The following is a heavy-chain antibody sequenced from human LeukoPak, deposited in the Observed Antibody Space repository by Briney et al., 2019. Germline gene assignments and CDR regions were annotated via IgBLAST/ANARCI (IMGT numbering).Heavy chain of an antibody. CDR3: ASGYCSGGSCYPYY. J-gene: IGHJ4*02. V-gene: IGHV1-8*01. Sequence: ASVKVSCKASGNTFTSYDINWVRQATGQGLEWMGWMNPNSGNTGYAQKFQGRVTMTRNTSISTAYMELSSLRSEDTAVYYCASGYCSGGSCYPYYWGQGTLVTVSS. CDR2: MNPNSGNT. CDR1: GNTFTSYD. D-gene: IGHD2-15*01.